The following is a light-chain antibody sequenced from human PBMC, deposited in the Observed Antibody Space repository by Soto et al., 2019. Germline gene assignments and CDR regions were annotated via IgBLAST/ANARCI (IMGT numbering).Light chain of an antibody. J-gene: IGKJ3*01. Sequence: EIVMTQSPATLSVSPGERATLSCRASQSVSSYLDWYQQKPGQAPRLLIYGASTRATDIPARFSGRGSGTDFTLTISSLEPEDFAVYYCQQRSNWPPFTFGPGTKVDIK. CDR2: GAS. V-gene: IGKV3-11*01. CDR1: QSVSSY. CDR3: QQRSNWPPFT.